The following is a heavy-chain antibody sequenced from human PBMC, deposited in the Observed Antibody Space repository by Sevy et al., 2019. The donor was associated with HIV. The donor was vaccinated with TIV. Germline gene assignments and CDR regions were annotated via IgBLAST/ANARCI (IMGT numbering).Heavy chain of an antibody. D-gene: IGHD3-22*01. J-gene: IGHJ5*02. V-gene: IGHV1-18*01. CDR2: ISAYNGNK. CDR1: GYTFTSYG. Sequence: ASVKVSCKASGYTFTSYGISWVRQAPGQGLEWMGWISAYNGNKNYAQKLQGRVTMTTDTSTSTAYMELRSLGSDDTAVYYCARDPSSDDYYDSSGYSNWFDPWGQGTLVTVSS. CDR3: ARDPSSDDYYDSSGYSNWFDP.